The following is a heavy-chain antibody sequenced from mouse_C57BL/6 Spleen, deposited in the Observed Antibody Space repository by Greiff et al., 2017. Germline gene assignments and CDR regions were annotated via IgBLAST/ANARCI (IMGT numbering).Heavy chain of an antibody. V-gene: IGHV1-47*01. D-gene: IGHD1-1*01. Sequence: VQLQQSGAALVKPGASVKMSCKASGYTFTTSPIEWMKQNHGKSLEWIGNFHPYNDDTKYNEKFTGKATLTVEKSSSTVYVKLSRLPADDSAVYYCARFITTEGYFDYWGQGTTLTVSS. CDR1: GYTFTTSP. J-gene: IGHJ2*01. CDR3: ARFITTEGYFDY. CDR2: FHPYNDDT.